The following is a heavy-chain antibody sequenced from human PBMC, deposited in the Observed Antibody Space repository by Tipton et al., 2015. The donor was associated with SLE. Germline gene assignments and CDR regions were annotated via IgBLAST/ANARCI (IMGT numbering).Heavy chain of an antibody. V-gene: IGHV4-34*01. Sequence: TLSLTCAVYAGSFSGYYWSWIRQPPGKGLEWIGEINHSGSTNYNPSLKSRVTISVDTSKNQFSLKLSSVTAADTAVYYCARGGVVGARWLDYWGQGTLVNVSS. CDR3: ARGGVVGARWLDY. CDR2: INHSGST. CDR1: AGSFSGYY. J-gene: IGHJ4*02. D-gene: IGHD1-26*01.